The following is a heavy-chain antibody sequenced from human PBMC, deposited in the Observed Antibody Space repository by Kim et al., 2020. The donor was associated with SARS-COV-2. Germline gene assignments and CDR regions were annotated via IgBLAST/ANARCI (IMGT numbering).Heavy chain of an antibody. D-gene: IGHD3-9*01. Sequence: GGSLRLSCAASGFIFSSYSMNWVRQAPGKGLEWVSSISSSSSYIYYADSVKGRFTISRDNAKNSLYLQMNSLRAEDTAVYYCARAGNTPQYYDILTGYYTEPPVGWFDPWGQGTLVTVSS. CDR2: ISSSSSYI. CDR1: GFIFSSYS. V-gene: IGHV3-21*01. CDR3: ARAGNTPQYYDILTGYYTEPPVGWFDP. J-gene: IGHJ5*02.